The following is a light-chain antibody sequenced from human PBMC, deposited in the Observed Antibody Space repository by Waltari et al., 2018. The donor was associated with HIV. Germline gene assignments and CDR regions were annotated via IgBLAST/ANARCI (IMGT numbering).Light chain of an antibody. Sequence: IVMTQFPLSLPVNPVAPASISCLRNQSLHHSNAYNYLNRFLQKQGQSPRLLTYLGSTRASGVPDRFSGGGSGTNFTLKIRRVEADDVGVYYGMQGLQTPFTLGPGTKVDI. CDR1: QSLHHSNAYNY. V-gene: IGKV2-28*01. CDR3: MQGLQTPFT. J-gene: IGKJ3*01. CDR2: LGS.